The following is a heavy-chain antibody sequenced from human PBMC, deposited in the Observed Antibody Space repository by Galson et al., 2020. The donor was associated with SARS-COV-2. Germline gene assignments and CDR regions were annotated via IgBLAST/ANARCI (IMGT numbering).Heavy chain of an antibody. V-gene: IGHV4-61*01. CDR2: IYYSGST. J-gene: IGHJ5*02. Sequence: SETLSLTCTVSGGSVSSGSYYWSWIRQPPGKGLEWIGYIYYSGSTNYNPSLKSRVTISVDTSKNQFSLKLSSVTAADTAVYYCARERFHYYDSSGYGWFDPWGQGTLVTVSS. D-gene: IGHD3-22*01. CDR3: ARERFHYYDSSGYGWFDP. CDR1: GGSVSSGSYY.